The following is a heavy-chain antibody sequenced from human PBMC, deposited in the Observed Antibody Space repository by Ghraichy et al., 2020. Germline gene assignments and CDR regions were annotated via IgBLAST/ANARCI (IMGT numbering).Heavy chain of an antibody. CDR2: MNPNSGNT. V-gene: IGHV1-8*01. CDR3: ASPSGYGAVAGTFARGGAYYYYGMDV. CDR1: GYTFTSYD. Sequence: ASVKVSCKDSGYTFTSYDINWVRQATGQGLEWMGWMNPNSGNTGYAQKFQGRVTMTRNTSISTAYMELSSLRSEDTAVYYCASPSGYGAVAGTFARGGAYYYYGMDVWGQGTTVTVSS. J-gene: IGHJ6*02. D-gene: IGHD6-19*01.